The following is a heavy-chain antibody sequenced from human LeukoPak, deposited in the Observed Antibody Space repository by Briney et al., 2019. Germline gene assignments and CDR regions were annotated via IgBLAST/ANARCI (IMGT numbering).Heavy chain of an antibody. D-gene: IGHD4-23*01. Sequence: ASVHVSCKASGYTFIDYYIQWVRQAPGQGLEWMGTINPRGGSTRHAQRFQGRVTMTRDTSTSTLYMELSSLTSEDTAVYYCARKFGGCGYYFDYWGQGTLVTVSS. CDR1: GYTFIDYY. CDR2: INPRGGST. CDR3: ARKFGGCGYYFDY. J-gene: IGHJ4*02. V-gene: IGHV1-46*01.